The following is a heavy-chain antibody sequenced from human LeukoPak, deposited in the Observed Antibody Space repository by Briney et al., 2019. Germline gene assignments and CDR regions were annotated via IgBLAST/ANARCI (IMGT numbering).Heavy chain of an antibody. D-gene: IGHD4/OR15-4a*01. J-gene: IGHJ3*02. V-gene: IGHV4-59*01. Sequence: SETLSLTCTVSGGSISSYYWSWIRQPPGKGLEWIGYIYYSGSTNYNPSLKSRVTISVDTSKNQFSLKLSSVTAADTAVYYCARLYGARDHDAFDIWGQGTMVTISS. CDR2: IYYSGST. CDR3: ARLYGARDHDAFDI. CDR1: GGSISSYY.